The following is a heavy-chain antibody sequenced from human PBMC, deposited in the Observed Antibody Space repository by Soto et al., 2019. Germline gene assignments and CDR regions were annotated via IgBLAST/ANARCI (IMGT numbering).Heavy chain of an antibody. CDR2: INAGNGNT. J-gene: IGHJ6*03. CDR1: GYTFTSYA. V-gene: IGHV1-3*01. CDR3: ASQGVGAHESQVSSYYYYYMDV. D-gene: IGHD1-26*01. Sequence: QVQLVQSGAEVKKPGASVKVSCKASGYTFTSYAMHWVRQAPGQRLEWMGWINAGNGNTKYSQKFQGRVTITRDTSPSTAYMELSSLRSEDTAVYYCASQGVGAHESQVSSYYYYYMDVWGKGTTVTVSS.